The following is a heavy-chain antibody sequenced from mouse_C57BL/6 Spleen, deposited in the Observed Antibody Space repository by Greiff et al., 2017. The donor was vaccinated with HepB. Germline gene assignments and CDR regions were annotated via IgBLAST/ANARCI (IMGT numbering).Heavy chain of an antibody. D-gene: IGHD4-1*02. J-gene: IGHJ4*01. V-gene: IGHV5-6*01. CDR2: ISSGGSYT. CDR1: GFTFSSYG. CDR3: ARQATGTGLYAMDY. Sequence: EVKLVESGGDLVKPGGSLKLSCAASGFTFSSYGMSWVRQTPDKRLGWVATISSGGSYTYYPDSVKGRFTISRDNAKNTLYLQMSSLKSEDTAMYYCARQATGTGLYAMDYWGQGTSVTVSS.